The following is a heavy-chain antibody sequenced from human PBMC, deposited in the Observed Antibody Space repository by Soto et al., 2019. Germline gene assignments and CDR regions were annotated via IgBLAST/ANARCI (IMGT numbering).Heavy chain of an antibody. CDR1: GFSLTTGRMG. D-gene: IGHD6-13*01. J-gene: IGHJ6*02. Sequence: QVTLKESGPVLVKATETLTLTCNISGFSLTTGRMGVSWIRQPPGKALEWVALIFSNNERSYSTSLQSRLSTSDDTSKSQVVLTMTNVDPVDTATYFCARLVADSSWYHYGLDVWGQGTTVNVS. V-gene: IGHV2-26*03. CDR2: IFSNNER. CDR3: ARLVADSSWYHYGLDV.